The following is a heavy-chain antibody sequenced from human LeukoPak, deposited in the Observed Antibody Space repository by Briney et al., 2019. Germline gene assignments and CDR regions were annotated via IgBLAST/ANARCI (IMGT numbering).Heavy chain of an antibody. J-gene: IGHJ4*02. CDR1: GYTLTELS. CDR3: ARVRGYCSGGSCGPFDY. Sequence: ASVRVSCKVSGYTLTELSMHWVRQAPGKGLEWMGGFDPEDGETIYAQKFQGRVTMTEDTSTDTAYMELSSLRSEDTTVYYCARVRGYCSGGSCGPFDYWGQGTLVTVSS. CDR2: FDPEDGET. D-gene: IGHD2-15*01. V-gene: IGHV1-24*01.